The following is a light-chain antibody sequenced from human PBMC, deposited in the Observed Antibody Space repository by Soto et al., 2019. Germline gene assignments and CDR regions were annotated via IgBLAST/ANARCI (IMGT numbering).Light chain of an antibody. CDR2: ATS. V-gene: IGKV1-39*01. CDR3: QQCYSTQWT. J-gene: IGKJ1*01. CDR1: QDIGCY. Sequence: DIQMTQSPSSLSASVGDRVSITCRGRQDIGCYLNWYQQKPVKAPELLIYATSNLQSGAPPRFSASGSGRDFSLTISSLHPEGFATYYFQQCYSTQWTSGQGTNVEIK.